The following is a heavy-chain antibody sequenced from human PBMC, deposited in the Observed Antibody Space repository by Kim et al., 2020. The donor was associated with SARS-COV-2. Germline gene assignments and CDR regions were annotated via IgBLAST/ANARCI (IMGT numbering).Heavy chain of an antibody. J-gene: IGHJ4*02. V-gene: IGHV7-4-1*02. CDR3: TRPDILTGYYFDY. D-gene: IGHD3-9*01. Sequence: TYAQGFTGRFVFSVDTSVSTAYLQISSLKAEDTAVYYCTRPDILTGYYFDYWGQGTLVTVSS.